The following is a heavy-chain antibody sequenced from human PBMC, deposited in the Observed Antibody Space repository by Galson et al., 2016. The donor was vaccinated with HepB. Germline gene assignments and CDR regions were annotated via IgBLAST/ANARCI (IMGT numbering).Heavy chain of an antibody. CDR2: FPATGSSA. D-gene: IGHD1-1*01. CDR1: GLRFSISA. V-gene: IGHV3-23*01. Sequence: SLRLSCAASGLRFSISAMSWVRQAPGKGLEWVSTFPATGSSASYADSVRGRFTISRDNSKNTVFLQMRSLSAEDTGGYYCAKGRDNWNYYGMDVWGQGTTVTVSS. J-gene: IGHJ6*01. CDR3: AKGRDNWNYYGMDV.